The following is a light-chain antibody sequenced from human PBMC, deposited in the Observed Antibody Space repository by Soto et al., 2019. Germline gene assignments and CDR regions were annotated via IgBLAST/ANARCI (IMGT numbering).Light chain of an antibody. CDR3: SSFTRSNTWV. CDR2: EVS. V-gene: IGLV2-14*01. CDR1: NSDVGGYSY. Sequence: QSALTQPASVSGSPGHSITISCTGTNSDVGGYSYVSWFQQHPGKASKLIIYEVSNRPSGVSIRFSGSKSGNTASLTVSGLQAEDEADYYCSSFTRSNTWVIGGGTKLTVL. J-gene: IGLJ3*02.